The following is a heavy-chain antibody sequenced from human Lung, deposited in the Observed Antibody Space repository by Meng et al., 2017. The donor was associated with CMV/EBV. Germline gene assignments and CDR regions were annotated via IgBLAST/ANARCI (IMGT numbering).Heavy chain of an antibody. Sequence: VQLRESGPALVKPSETLSLTCAFSGDSITKHNWWAWVRQPPGKGLEWIGEIPHRGSSAYNPSLKSRVSMSIDKSKNQFSLKLTSVTAADTAVYHCLRRSGGSVWGQGTLVTVSS. D-gene: IGHD3-10*01. CDR3: LRRSGGSV. CDR1: GDSITKHNW. CDR2: IPHRGSS. J-gene: IGHJ1*01. V-gene: IGHV4-4*02.